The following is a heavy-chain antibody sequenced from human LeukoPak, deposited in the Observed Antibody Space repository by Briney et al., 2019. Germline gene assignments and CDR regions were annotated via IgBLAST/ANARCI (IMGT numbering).Heavy chain of an antibody. CDR1: GFTFNVYG. Sequence: GGSLRLSCTASGFTFNVYGVHWVRQAPGRGREWVSGISWNSGSIGYADSVKSRFTISRDNAKNSLYLQMNSLRAEDTALYYCAKSSFVGAAIDYWGQGTLVTVSS. J-gene: IGHJ4*02. D-gene: IGHD1-26*01. CDR2: ISWNSGSI. V-gene: IGHV3-9*01. CDR3: AKSSFVGAAIDY.